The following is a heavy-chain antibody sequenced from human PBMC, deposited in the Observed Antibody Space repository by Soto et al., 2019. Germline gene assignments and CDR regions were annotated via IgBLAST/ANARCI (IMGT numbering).Heavy chain of an antibody. CDR2: MGESGTPT. D-gene: IGHD2-2*01. Sequence: EVQLLESGGGLVQPGGSLVPACPASGFIFGSYPLSWVRKPPGKGLGWASRMGESGTPTYYADSVKGRFTISRDNSGNTLFLEMYSLRAEDTAVYYCARYIPGVRYYGMDVWGQGTTVTVSS. CDR1: GFIFGSYP. CDR3: ARYIPGVRYYGMDV. J-gene: IGHJ6*02. V-gene: IGHV3-23*01.